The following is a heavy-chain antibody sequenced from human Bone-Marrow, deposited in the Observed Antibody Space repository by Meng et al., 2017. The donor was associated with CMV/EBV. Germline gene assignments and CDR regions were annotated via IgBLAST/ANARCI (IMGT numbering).Heavy chain of an antibody. CDR2: ISYDGSNK. CDR1: GFTFSSYS. CDR3: ARVGAGADY. Sequence: GESLKISCAASGFTFSSYSMNWVRQAPGKGLEWVAVISYDGSNKYYADSVKGRFTISRDNSKNTLYLQMNSLRAEDTAVYYCARVGAGADYWGQGTLVTVSS. D-gene: IGHD3-16*01. V-gene: IGHV3-30*03. J-gene: IGHJ4*02.